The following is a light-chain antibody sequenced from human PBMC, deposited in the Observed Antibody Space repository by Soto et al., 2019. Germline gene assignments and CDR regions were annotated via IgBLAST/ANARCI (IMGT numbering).Light chain of an antibody. V-gene: IGKV1-33*01. J-gene: IGKJ2*01. CDR2: DAS. Sequence: DIQMTQSPSSLSASVGDRVTIACQASQDISKSLNWFQQKPGKAPKLLIYDASDLETGVPSRFSGSGSGTQFTLTISILQPEDIATYYCQQYDNLPRTFGQGTKLEIK. CDR3: QQYDNLPRT. CDR1: QDISKS.